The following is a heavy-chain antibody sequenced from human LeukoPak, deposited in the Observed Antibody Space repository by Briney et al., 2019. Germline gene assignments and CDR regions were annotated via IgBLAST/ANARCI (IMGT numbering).Heavy chain of an antibody. Sequence: SGGSLRLSCAASGFTFSSYAMSWVRQAPGKGLEWVSGISGSGDNTYYADSVKGRFTISRDNSKNTPYVQVNSLGTEDTAPYYCAKGSYYDSSGSFYFDYWGQGTLVTVSS. CDR1: GFTFSSYA. D-gene: IGHD3-22*01. V-gene: IGHV3-23*01. J-gene: IGHJ4*02. CDR2: ISGSGDNT. CDR3: AKGSYYDSSGSFYFDY.